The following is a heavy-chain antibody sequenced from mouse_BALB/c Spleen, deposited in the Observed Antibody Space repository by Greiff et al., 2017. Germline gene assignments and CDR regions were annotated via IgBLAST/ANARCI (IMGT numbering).Heavy chain of an antibody. D-gene: IGHD2-4*01. Sequence: EVKLMESGGGLVKPGGSLKLSCAASGFTFSDYYMYWVRQTPEKRLEWVATISDGGSYTYYPDSVKGRFTISRDNAKNNLYLQMSSLKSEDTAMYYCARDLDYDGGVDAMDYWGQGTSVTVSS. CDR3: ARDLDYDGGVDAMDY. V-gene: IGHV5-4*02. CDR2: ISDGGSYT. J-gene: IGHJ4*01. CDR1: GFTFSDYY.